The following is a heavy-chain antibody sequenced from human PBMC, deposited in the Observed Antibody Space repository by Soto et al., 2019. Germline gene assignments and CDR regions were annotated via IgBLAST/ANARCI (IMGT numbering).Heavy chain of an antibody. CDR1: GGSVSSGSYY. CDR3: ARDRVWELLHAFDI. Sequence: SETLSLTCTVSGGSVSSGSYYCSWIRQPPGKGLEWIGYIYYSGSTNYNPSLKSRVTISVATSKNQFSLKLSSVTAADTAVYYCARDRVWELLHAFDIWGQGTMVTVSS. CDR2: IYYSGST. J-gene: IGHJ3*02. D-gene: IGHD1-26*01. V-gene: IGHV4-61*01.